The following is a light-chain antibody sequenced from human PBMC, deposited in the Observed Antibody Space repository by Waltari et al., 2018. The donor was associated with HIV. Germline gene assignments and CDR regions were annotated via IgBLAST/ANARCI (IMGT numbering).Light chain of an antibody. CDR2: AAS. Sequence: DIQMTQSPSSLSASVGDRVTITCRTSQSISSYLNWYQQKPGKAPKVLIFAASNLQSGVPLRFSGSGSGTDFTLTISSLQPEDSATYYCQQSYNTFSWTFGQGTKVEIK. CDR3: QQSYNTFSWT. V-gene: IGKV1-39*01. CDR1: QSISSY. J-gene: IGKJ1*01.